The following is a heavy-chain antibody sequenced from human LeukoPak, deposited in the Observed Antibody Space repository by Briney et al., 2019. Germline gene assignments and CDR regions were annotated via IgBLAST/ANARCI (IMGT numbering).Heavy chain of an antibody. CDR3: ARVRYSSSWSHAEYFQH. Sequence: GASVKVSCKASGYTFTSYDINWVRQATGQGLEWMGWMNPNSGNTGYAQKFQGRVTMTRDTSISTAYMELSRLRSDDTAVYYCARVRYSSSWSHAEYFQHWGQGTLVTVSS. J-gene: IGHJ1*01. V-gene: IGHV1-8*01. CDR2: MNPNSGNT. CDR1: GYTFTSYD. D-gene: IGHD6-13*01.